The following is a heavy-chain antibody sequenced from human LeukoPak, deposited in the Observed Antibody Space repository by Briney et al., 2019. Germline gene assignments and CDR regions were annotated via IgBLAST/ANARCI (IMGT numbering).Heavy chain of an antibody. Sequence: GGSLRLSCAASGFTFSSYAMSWVRQAPGKGLEWVSAISGSGGSTYYADSVKGRFTISRDNSKNTLYLRMNSLRAEDTAVYYCAKDPVYCGGDCYSGYYFDYWGQGTLVTVSS. V-gene: IGHV3-23*01. D-gene: IGHD2-21*01. J-gene: IGHJ4*02. CDR1: GFTFSSYA. CDR2: ISGSGGST. CDR3: AKDPVYCGGDCYSGYYFDY.